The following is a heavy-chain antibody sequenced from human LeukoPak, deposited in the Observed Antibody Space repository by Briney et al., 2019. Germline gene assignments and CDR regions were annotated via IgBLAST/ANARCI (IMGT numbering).Heavy chain of an antibody. D-gene: IGHD4-17*01. J-gene: IGHJ4*02. Sequence: PGGSLRLSCATSGFTFSSNWMHWVRQTPGKGLVWVSRINSDGSSTSHADSVKGRFTISRDNAKDTLYLQMNRLRAEDTAVYYCARSPLTVTTRLHFDYWGQGTLVTVSS. CDR3: ARSPLTVTTRLHFDY. CDR2: INSDGSST. CDR1: GFTFSSNW. V-gene: IGHV3-74*01.